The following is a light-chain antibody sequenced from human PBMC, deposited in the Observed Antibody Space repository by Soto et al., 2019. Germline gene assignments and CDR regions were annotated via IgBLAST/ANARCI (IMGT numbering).Light chain of an antibody. CDR2: DVS. CDR3: SSYTRSLRVV. Sequence: QSVLTQPASVSVSPGQSITISCTGTSSDVGGYNYVSWYQQHPGKAPKLMIYDVSNRPSGVSNRFSGSKSGNTASLTISGLQAEDEADYYCSSYTRSLRVVFGGGTKLTVL. J-gene: IGLJ2*01. V-gene: IGLV2-14*01. CDR1: SSDVGGYNY.